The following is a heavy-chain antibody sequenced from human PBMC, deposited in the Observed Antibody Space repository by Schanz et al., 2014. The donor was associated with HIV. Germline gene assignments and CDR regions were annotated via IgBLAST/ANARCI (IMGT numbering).Heavy chain of an antibody. J-gene: IGHJ6*02. D-gene: IGHD3-3*01. V-gene: IGHV3-30*18. CDR1: GFTFSSYG. CDR3: AKDQGYDFWSGYYNYYSMDV. Sequence: QVQLLESGGGVVQPGRSLRLSCAASGFTFSSYGMHWVRQAQGKGLEWAAVISYDGSNKYYTDSVKGRFTISRDNSKNTLYLQMNSLRAEDTALYYCAKDQGYDFWSGYYNYYSMDVWGQGTTVTVSS. CDR2: ISYDGSNK.